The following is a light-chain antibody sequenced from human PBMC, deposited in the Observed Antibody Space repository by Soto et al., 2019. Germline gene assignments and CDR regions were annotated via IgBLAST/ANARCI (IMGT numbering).Light chain of an antibody. J-gene: IGKJ5*01. CDR2: IAS. V-gene: IGKV1-39*01. CDR1: QSIRSY. Sequence: DIQLTQSPASLSASVGDKVTITCRASQSIRSYLNWVQQKPGKAPKLLINIASSLQSGVPSRFSGSGSGTDFTLTISNVQPEDFATYYCQQTYSTPQPFGQGTRLEIK. CDR3: QQTYSTPQP.